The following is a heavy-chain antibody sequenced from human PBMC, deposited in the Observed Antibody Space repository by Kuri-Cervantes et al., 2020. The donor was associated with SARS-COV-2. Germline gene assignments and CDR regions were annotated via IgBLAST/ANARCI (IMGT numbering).Heavy chain of an antibody. CDR2: IKSKTDGGTT. Sequence: GESLKISCAASGFTFSNAWMSWVRQAPGKGLEWVGRIKSKTDGGTTDYAAPVKGRFTISRDNAKNTLYLQMNSLRAEDTAVYYCARGPGYCSGGSCRHIYYYYGMDVWGQGTTVTVSS. CDR3: ARGPGYCSGGSCRHIYYYYGMDV. CDR1: GFTFSNAW. V-gene: IGHV3-15*05. D-gene: IGHD2-15*01. J-gene: IGHJ6*02.